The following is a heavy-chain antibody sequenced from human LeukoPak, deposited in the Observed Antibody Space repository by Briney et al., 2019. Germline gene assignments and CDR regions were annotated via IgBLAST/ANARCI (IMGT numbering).Heavy chain of an antibody. CDR1: GFTFTDYY. Sequence: PGGSLRLSCAASGFTFTDYYMGWIRQAPGKGLEWVSYISSSSSTIYYADSVKGRFTISRDNAKNSLYLQMNSLRAEDTAVYYCARGDCSGGSCHSVSYYYGMDVWGQGTTVTVSS. D-gene: IGHD2-15*01. CDR3: ARGDCSGGSCHSVSYYYGMDV. CDR2: ISSSSSTI. V-gene: IGHV3-11*04. J-gene: IGHJ6*02.